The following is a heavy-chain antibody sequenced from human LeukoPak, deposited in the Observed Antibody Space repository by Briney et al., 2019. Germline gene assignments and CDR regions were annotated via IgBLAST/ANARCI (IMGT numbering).Heavy chain of an antibody. J-gene: IGHJ4*02. CDR2: ITISSYI. V-gene: IGHV3-21*03. CDR3: AINHRDGYSELGY. CDR1: GFTFSSYG. D-gene: IGHD5-24*01. Sequence: GGSLRLSCAASGFTFSSYGMNWVRQAPGKGLEWVSSITISSYIYYADSVKGRFTISRDNAKNSLYLQMNSLRAEDTAVYYCAINHRDGYSELGYWGQGTLVTVSS.